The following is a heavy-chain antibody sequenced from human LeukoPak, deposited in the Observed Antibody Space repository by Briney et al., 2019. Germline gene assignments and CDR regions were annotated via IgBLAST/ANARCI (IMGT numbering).Heavy chain of an antibody. CDR1: GFTFSSYS. Sequence: GGSLRLSCAASGFTFSSYSMNWVRQAPGKGLEWVSSISSSSSYIYYADSVKGRFTISRDNAKNSLYLQMNSLRAEDTAVYYCARDSGIQLREQQPLNWFDPWGQGTLVTVSS. CDR2: ISSSSSYI. V-gene: IGHV3-21*01. J-gene: IGHJ5*02. D-gene: IGHD5-18*01. CDR3: ARDSGIQLREQQPLNWFDP.